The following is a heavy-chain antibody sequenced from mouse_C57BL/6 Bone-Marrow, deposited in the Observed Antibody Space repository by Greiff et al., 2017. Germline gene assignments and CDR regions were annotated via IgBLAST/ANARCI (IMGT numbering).Heavy chain of an antibody. V-gene: IGHV1-53*01. J-gene: IGHJ4*01. CDR2: INPSNGGT. D-gene: IGHD3-2*02. Sequence: QVQLQQPGTELVKPGASVKLSCKASGYTFTSYWMHWVKQRPGQGLEWIGNINPSNGGTNYNEQFKSKATLTVDKSSSTAYMQLSSLTSEDSAVYYCARRGTAQAYGDYYAMDYRGQGTSVTVSS. CDR3: ARRGTAQAYGDYYAMDY. CDR1: GYTFTSYW.